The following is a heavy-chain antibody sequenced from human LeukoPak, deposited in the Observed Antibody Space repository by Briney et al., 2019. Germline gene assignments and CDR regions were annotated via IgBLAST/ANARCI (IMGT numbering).Heavy chain of an antibody. CDR2: ISGSGHNT. Sequence: PGGSLRLSCAASGFTFTNYAITWIRQAPGKVLEWVSTISGSGHNTYYADSVQGRFTISRDNSKNTLFLQMNSLRAEDTAVYYCAKDPNGDYVGAFDMWGQGTMVTVSS. V-gene: IGHV3-23*01. J-gene: IGHJ3*02. CDR3: AKDPNGDYVGAFDM. D-gene: IGHD4-17*01. CDR1: GFTFTNYA.